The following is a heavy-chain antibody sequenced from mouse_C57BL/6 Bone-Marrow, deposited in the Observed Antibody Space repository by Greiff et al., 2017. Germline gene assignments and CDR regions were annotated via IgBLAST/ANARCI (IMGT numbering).Heavy chain of an antibody. V-gene: IGHV14-1*01. CDR1: GFNIKDYY. J-gene: IGHJ3*01. CDR2: IDPEEGDT. Sequence: EVQLQQSGAELVRPGASVTLSCTASGFNIKDYYMPWVKQSPEQGLGWIGRIDPEEGDTEYAPKFQGKATMTADPSSNTAYLQRSSLTSEDTAVYYCTSYGNYFAWVAYWGQGTLVTVSA. CDR3: TSYGNYFAWVAY. D-gene: IGHD2-1*01.